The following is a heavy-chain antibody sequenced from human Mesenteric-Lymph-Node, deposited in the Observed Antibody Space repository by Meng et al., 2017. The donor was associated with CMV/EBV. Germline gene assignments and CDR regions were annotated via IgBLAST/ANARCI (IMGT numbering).Heavy chain of an antibody. CDR1: VDSIASNNDA. D-gene: IGHD3-16*01. J-gene: IGHJ4*02. V-gene: IGHV6-1*01. CDR3: AYFGDLPPLW. CDR2: TYYRSESYN. Sequence: QKQLQETGTAMVESSHTLIVTCTSSVDSIASNNDAWNFIRQSPSRGLEWLGRTYYRSESYNDYAVSVKSRISVNLDTSKNQLSLNLNFVTPEDTAVYYCAYFGDLPPLWWGQGTLVTVSS.